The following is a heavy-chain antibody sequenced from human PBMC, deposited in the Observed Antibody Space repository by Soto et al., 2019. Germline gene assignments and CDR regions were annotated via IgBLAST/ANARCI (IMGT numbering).Heavy chain of an antibody. CDR2: IYPGDSDT. Sequence: GESLKISCKGSGYSFTSYWIGWVRQMPGKGLEWMGIIYPGDSDTRYSPSFQGQVTISADKSISTAYLQWSSLKASDTAMYYCARHDPQGKQWLVRYGYYYYYMDVWGKGTTVTVSS. CDR3: ARHDPQGKQWLVRYGYYYYYMDV. V-gene: IGHV5-51*01. D-gene: IGHD6-19*01. CDR1: GYSFTSYW. J-gene: IGHJ6*03.